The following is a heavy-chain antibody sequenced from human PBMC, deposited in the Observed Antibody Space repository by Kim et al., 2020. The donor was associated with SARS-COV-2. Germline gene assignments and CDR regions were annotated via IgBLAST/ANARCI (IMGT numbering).Heavy chain of an antibody. CDR3: ARRNGNWVGWYFDL. D-gene: IGHD2-15*01. Sequence: SPSFQGQVTISADKSISTAYLQWSSLKAADTAMYYCARRNGNWVGWYFDLWGRGTLVTVSS. J-gene: IGHJ2*01. V-gene: IGHV5-51*01.